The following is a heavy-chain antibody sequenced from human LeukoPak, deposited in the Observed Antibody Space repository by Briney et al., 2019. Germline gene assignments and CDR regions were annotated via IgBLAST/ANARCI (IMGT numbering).Heavy chain of an antibody. D-gene: IGHD1-26*01. Sequence: SETLSLTCTVSGGSISSYYWSWIRQPPGKGLEWIGYIYYSGSTNYNPSLKSRVTISVDTSKNQVSLKLSSVTAADTAVYYCARDGTPGYYYGMDVWGQGTTVTVSS. V-gene: IGHV4-59*01. CDR2: IYYSGST. J-gene: IGHJ6*02. CDR1: GGSISSYY. CDR3: ARDGTPGYYYGMDV.